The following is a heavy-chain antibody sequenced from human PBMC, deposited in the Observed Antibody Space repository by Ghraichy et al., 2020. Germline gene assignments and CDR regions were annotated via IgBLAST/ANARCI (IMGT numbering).Heavy chain of an antibody. V-gene: IGHV1-2*02. CDR1: GYTFTGYY. CDR3: VLLTVTTQTDY. CDR2: INPNSGGT. Sequence: ASVKVSCKASGYTFTGYYMHWVRQAPGQGLEWMGWINPNSGGTNYAQKFQGRVTMARDTSISTAYMELSRLRSDDTAVYYCVLLTVTTQTDYWGQGTLVTVSS. J-gene: IGHJ4*02. D-gene: IGHD4-11*01.